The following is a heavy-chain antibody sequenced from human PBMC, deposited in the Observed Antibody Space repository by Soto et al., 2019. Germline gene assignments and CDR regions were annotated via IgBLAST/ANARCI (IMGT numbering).Heavy chain of an antibody. CDR3: ARSGLGYSYGTTYYSYYGMDV. V-gene: IGHV1-69*12. CDR2: IIPIFGTA. CDR1: GGTFSSYA. J-gene: IGHJ6*02. D-gene: IGHD5-18*01. Sequence: QVQLVQSGAEVKKPGSSVKVSCKASGGTFSSYAISWVRQAPGQGLEWMGGIIPIFGTANYAQKFQGRVTITADESTSTAYMELSSLRSEDTAVYYCARSGLGYSYGTTYYSYYGMDVWGQGTTVTVSS.